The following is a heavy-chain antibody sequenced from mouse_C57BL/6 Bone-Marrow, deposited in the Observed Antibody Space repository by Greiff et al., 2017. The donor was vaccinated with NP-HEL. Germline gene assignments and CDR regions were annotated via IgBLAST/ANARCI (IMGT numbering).Heavy chain of an antibody. V-gene: IGHV3-6*01. Sequence: EVQLQQSGPGLVKPSQSLSLTCSVTGYSITSGYYWNWIRQFPGNKLEWMGYISYDGSNNYNPSLKNRISITRDTSKNQFFLKLNSVTTEDTATYYCARDGYYVDYAMDYWGQGTSVTVSS. CDR3: ARDGYYVDYAMDY. D-gene: IGHD2-3*01. CDR2: ISYDGSN. J-gene: IGHJ4*01. CDR1: GYSITSGYY.